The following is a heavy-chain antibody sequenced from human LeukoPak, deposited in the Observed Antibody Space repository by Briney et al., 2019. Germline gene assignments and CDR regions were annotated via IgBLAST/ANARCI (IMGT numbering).Heavy chain of an antibody. CDR1: GGSINSYY. D-gene: IGHD1-26*01. Sequence: SETLSLTCTVSGGSINSYYWSCIRQPPGKGLEWIGYIYYSGITNCNPSLQSRVTISVDTSKNQFSLKLTSVTAADTAVYYCARDMVGGFDPWGQGTLVTVSS. J-gene: IGHJ5*02. V-gene: IGHV4-59*01. CDR3: ARDMVGGFDP. CDR2: IYYSGIT.